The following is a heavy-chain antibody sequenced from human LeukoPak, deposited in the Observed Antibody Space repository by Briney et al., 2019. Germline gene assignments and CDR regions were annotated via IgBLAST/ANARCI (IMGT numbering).Heavy chain of an antibody. CDR1: GGTFSSYA. CDR2: IVPIFGTA. D-gene: IGHD2-2*01. Sequence: SVKVSCKASGGTFSSYAISWVRQAPGQGREWMGGIVPIFGTANYAQKFQGRVTITADESTSTAYMELSSLRSEDTAVYYCARDRYCSSTSCPWWAFDIWGQGTMVTVSS. J-gene: IGHJ3*02. CDR3: ARDRYCSSTSCPWWAFDI. V-gene: IGHV1-69*01.